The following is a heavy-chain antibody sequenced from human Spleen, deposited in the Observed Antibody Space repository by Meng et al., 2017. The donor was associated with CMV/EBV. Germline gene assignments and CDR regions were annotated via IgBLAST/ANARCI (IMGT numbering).Heavy chain of an antibody. J-gene: IGHJ4*02. CDR2: INHRGRT. Sequence: GYYWSWIRQPTGKGLEGIGEINHRGRTNYNTDRKSRVTISVDTSKNKFSLKLSSVTAAETDVYYCARVSRRFLEWLLYTGGGYFDYWGQGTVVTVSS. D-gene: IGHD3-3*01. V-gene: IGHV4-34*01. CDR3: ARVSRRFLEWLLYTGGGYFDY. CDR1: GYY.